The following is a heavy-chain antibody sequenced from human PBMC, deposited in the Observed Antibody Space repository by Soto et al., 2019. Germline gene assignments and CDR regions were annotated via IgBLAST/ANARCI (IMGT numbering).Heavy chain of an antibody. J-gene: IGHJ6*02. CDR1: GGTFSSYA. CDR2: IIPIFGTA. V-gene: IGHV1-69*13. Sequence: ASVKVSCKASGGTFSSYAISWVRQAPGQGLEWMGGIIPIFGTANYAQKFQGRVTITADESTSTAYMELSSLRSEDTAVYYCARDEYSNYQSSYYYYYGMDVWGQGTTVTVS. D-gene: IGHD4-4*01. CDR3: ARDEYSNYQSSYYYYYGMDV.